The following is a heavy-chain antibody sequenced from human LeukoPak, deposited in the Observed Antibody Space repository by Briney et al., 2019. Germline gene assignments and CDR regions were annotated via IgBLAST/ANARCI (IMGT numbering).Heavy chain of an antibody. Sequence: SVKVSCKASGGTFSSYAISWVRQAPGQGLEWMGRIIPILGIANYAQKFQGRVTITADKSTSTAYMELSSLRSEDTAVYYCAKSGDTAMASEYDYWGQGTLVTVSS. V-gene: IGHV1-69*04. D-gene: IGHD5-18*01. J-gene: IGHJ4*02. CDR3: AKSGDTAMASEYDY. CDR1: GGTFSSYA. CDR2: IIPILGIA.